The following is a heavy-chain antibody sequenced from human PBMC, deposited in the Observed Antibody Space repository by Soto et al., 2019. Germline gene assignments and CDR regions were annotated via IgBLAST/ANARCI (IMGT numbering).Heavy chain of an antibody. CDR3: AKEPKCCTIGSLFLDNWFDP. J-gene: IGHJ5*01. V-gene: IGHV3-30*18. Sequence: QVQLVESGGGVVQPGRSLRLSCAASGFTFSNYGMHWVRQTPGKGLELVAVISYDGSHEFYTDSVKGRFTISRDNSKNTLYMQMNRLKTQDTAMYYCAKEPKCCTIGSLFLDNWFDPLRQATMVTVSS. D-gene: IGHD2-8*01. CDR2: ISYDGSHE. CDR1: GFTFSNYG.